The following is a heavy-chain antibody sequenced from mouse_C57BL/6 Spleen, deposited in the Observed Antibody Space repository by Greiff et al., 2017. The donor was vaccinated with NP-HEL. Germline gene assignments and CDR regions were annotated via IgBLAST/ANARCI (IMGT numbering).Heavy chain of an antibody. CDR3: ARAYGSSYGYFDV. Sequence: VQLQQSGAELVRPGASVKLSCKASGYTFTDYYINWVKQRPGQGLEWIARIYPGSGNTYYNDKFKGKATLTAEKSSSTAYMQLSSLTSEDSAVYFCARAYGSSYGYFDVWGTGTTVTVSS. J-gene: IGHJ1*03. V-gene: IGHV1-76*01. CDR1: GYTFTDYY. D-gene: IGHD1-1*01. CDR2: IYPGSGNT.